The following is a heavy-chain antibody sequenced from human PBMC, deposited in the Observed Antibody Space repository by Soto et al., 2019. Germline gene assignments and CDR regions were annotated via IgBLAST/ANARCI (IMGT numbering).Heavy chain of an antibody. V-gene: IGHV3-33*01. CDR1: GFTFSTYG. J-gene: IGHJ4*02. Sequence: QVQLVESGGGVVQPGRSLRLSCAASGFTFSTYGMHWVRQAPGKGLEWLAMIYYDGSNKYYADSVKGRFTISRDNAKNTLYSQMNSLRAEDTAVYYCARVGGTVTSDYWGQGTLVTVSS. CDR3: ARVGGTVTSDY. CDR2: IYYDGSNK. D-gene: IGHD4-17*01.